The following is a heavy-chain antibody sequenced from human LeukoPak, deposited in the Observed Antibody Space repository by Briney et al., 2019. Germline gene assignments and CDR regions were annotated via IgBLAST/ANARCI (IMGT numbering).Heavy chain of an antibody. CDR1: GGSINSYY. Sequence: PSETLSLTCTVSGGSINSYYWNWIRRPPGKGLEWIGYIYHSGSTNYNPSLKSRVTISLDTSKNQFSLKLTSVTAADTAIYYCARVGGMTTINNAAFDIWGQGTMVTVSS. D-gene: IGHD4-4*01. J-gene: IGHJ3*02. V-gene: IGHV4-59*01. CDR3: ARVGGMTTINNAAFDI. CDR2: IYHSGST.